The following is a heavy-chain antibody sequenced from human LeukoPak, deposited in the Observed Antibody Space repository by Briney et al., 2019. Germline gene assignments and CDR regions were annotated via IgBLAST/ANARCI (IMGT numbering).Heavy chain of an antibody. CDR2: ISGSGGST. CDR1: GFTFNNYA. V-gene: IGHV3-23*01. CDR3: AKGTRSGTYYFDY. D-gene: IGHD1-26*01. J-gene: IGHJ4*02. Sequence: GGSLRLSCAASGFTFNNYAMTWVRQGPGKGLEWVLAISGSGGSTYYADSVKGRFTISRDNYKSTLYLQINSLRAEDTAEYYCAKGTRSGTYYFDYWGQGTLVTVSS.